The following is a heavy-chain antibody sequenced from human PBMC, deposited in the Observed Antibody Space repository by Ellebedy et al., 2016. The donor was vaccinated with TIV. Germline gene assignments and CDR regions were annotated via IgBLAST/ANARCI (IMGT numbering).Heavy chain of an antibody. CDR1: GFTFSPYA. CDR2: ISGSGGTT. D-gene: IGHD3-10*01. J-gene: IGHJ4*02. Sequence: GESLKISCAASGFTFSPYAMTWVRQAPGRGLEWVSAISGSGGTTYYADSVKGRFTISRDNSKNTLYLQMNSLRAEDTAVYYCAKGQLYCDYWGQGTLVTVSS. CDR3: AKGQLYCDY. V-gene: IGHV3-23*01.